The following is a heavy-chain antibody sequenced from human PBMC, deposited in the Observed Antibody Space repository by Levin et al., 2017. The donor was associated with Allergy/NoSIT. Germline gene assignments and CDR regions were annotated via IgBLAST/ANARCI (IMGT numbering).Heavy chain of an antibody. J-gene: IGHJ4*02. CDR1: GFTFSSYG. Sequence: GGSLRLSCAASGFTFSSYGMHWVRQAPGKGLEWVAVLSYDGSNKYYADSVKGRFTISRDNSKNTLYLQMNSLRAEDTAVYYCAKGYYDSSGYVSVFDYWGQGTLVTVSS. CDR3: AKGYYDSSGYVSVFDY. CDR2: LSYDGSNK. V-gene: IGHV3-30*18. D-gene: IGHD3-22*01.